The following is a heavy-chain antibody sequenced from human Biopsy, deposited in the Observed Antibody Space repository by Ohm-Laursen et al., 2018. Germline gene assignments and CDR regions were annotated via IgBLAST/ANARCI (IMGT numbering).Heavy chain of an antibody. CDR2: IYPGGST. CDR3: ASVVLGPTNDAFDL. D-gene: IGHD3-22*01. CDR1: GGDINNYY. J-gene: IGHJ3*01. Sequence: SDTLSLTCNVSGGDINNYYWSWIRQPAGKGLEWIGRIYPGGSTNYNPSLKSRVTMSVDTSKKQLPLSLRSVTAADTAMYYCASVVLGPTNDAFDLWGQGTTVVVSS. V-gene: IGHV4-4*07.